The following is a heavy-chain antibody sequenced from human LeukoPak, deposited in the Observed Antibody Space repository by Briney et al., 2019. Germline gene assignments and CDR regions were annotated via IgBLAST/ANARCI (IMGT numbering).Heavy chain of an antibody. J-gene: IGHJ2*01. CDR3: ARDPEDYYDSSGHSGWYFDL. Sequence: PSETLSLTCTVSGGSISSYYWSWMRQPPGKGLEWIGYIYYSGSTNYNPSLKSRVTISVDTSKNQFSLKLSSVTAADTAVYYCARDPEDYYDSSGHSGWYFDLWGRGTLVTVSS. V-gene: IGHV4-59*01. CDR1: GGSISSYY. D-gene: IGHD3-22*01. CDR2: IYYSGST.